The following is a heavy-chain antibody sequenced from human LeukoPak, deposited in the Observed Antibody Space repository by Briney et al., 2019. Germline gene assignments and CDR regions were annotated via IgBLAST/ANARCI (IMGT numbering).Heavy chain of an antibody. CDR1: GYTFTSYD. CDR3: ARDELGIFGARYYYYMDV. Sequence: ASVKVSCKASGYTFTSYDIHWVRQATGQGLEWMGWMKPNSGNTGYAQKFQGRVTITADESTSTAYMELSSLRSEDTAVYYCARDELGIFGARYYYYMDVWGKGTTVTVSS. V-gene: IGHV1-8*01. D-gene: IGHD3-3*01. CDR2: MKPNSGNT. J-gene: IGHJ6*03.